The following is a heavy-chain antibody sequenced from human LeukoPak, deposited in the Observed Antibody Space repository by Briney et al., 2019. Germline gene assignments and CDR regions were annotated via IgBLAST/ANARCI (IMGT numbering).Heavy chain of an antibody. J-gene: IGHJ5*02. CDR2: IYPNEGRT. CDR3: ARDVHGRSLDT. CDR1: GDSISRYY. V-gene: IGHV4-4*07. Sequence: SETLFLTCSVSGDSISRYYWSWIRQPAGKGLEWIGRIYPNEGRTDDNPSLKSRVTMSLDTSKNQWFLQLRSVTAADTAVYYCARDVHGRSLDTWGRGTLVTVSS.